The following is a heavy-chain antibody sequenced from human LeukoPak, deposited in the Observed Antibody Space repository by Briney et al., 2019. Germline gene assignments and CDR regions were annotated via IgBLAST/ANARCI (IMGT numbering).Heavy chain of an antibody. V-gene: IGHV3-23*01. CDR3: AKNRVGVLREGGDLDY. Sequence: PGGSLRLSCAASGFTFSSYGMSWVRQAPGKGLEWVSAISGSGGSTYYADSVKGRFTISRDNSKNTLYLQMNSLRAEDTAVYYCAKNRVGVLREGGDLDYWGQGTLVTVSS. D-gene: IGHD2-21*01. J-gene: IGHJ4*02. CDR2: ISGSGGST. CDR1: GFTFSSYG.